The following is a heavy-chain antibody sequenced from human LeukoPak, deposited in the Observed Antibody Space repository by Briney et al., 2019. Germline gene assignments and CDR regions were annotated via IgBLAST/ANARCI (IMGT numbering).Heavy chain of an antibody. CDR3: ARVLMYFDWLLAEYYYYGMDV. J-gene: IGHJ6*02. CDR2: INTNTGNP. Sequence: ASVKVSCKASGYTFISYAMNWVRQAPGQGLEWTGWINTNTGNPTYAQGFTGRFVFSLDTSVSTAYLQISSLKAEDTAVYYCARVLMYFDWLLAEYYYYGMDVWGQGTTVTVSS. CDR1: GYTFISYA. V-gene: IGHV7-4-1*02. D-gene: IGHD3-9*01.